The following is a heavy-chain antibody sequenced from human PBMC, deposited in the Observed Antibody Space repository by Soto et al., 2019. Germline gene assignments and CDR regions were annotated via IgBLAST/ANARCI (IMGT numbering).Heavy chain of an antibody. CDR1: GFTFSSYE. Sequence: EVQLVESGGGLVQPGGSLRLSCAASGFTFSSYEMNWVRQAPGKGLEWVSYISSSGSTIYYADSVKGRFTISRDNAKNSLYLQMNSLRAEDTAVYYCARDYYDSSGYLNYYDYGMDVWGQGTTVTVSS. CDR3: ARDYYDSSGYLNYYDYGMDV. D-gene: IGHD3-22*01. J-gene: IGHJ6*02. V-gene: IGHV3-48*03. CDR2: ISSSGSTI.